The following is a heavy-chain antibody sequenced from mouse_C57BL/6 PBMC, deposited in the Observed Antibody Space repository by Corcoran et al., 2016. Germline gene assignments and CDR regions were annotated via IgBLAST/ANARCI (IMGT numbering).Heavy chain of an antibody. Sequence: QVQLQQSGAELVKPGASVKISCKASGYAFSSYWMNWVKQRPGKGLEWIGQIYPGDGDTNYNGKFKGKATLTADKSSSTAYMQLSSLTSEDSAVYFCASWYYGSSEAWFAYWGQGTLVTVS. J-gene: IGHJ3*01. D-gene: IGHD1-1*01. CDR3: ASWYYGSSEAWFAY. CDR2: IYPGDGDT. CDR1: GYAFSSYW. V-gene: IGHV1-80*01.